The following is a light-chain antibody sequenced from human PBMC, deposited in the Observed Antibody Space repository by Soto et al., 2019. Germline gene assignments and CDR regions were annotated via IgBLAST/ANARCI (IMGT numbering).Light chain of an antibody. CDR2: DAS. Sequence: EIVLTQSPATLSLSPGERATLSCRASQSVSSYLAWYQQKPGQAPRLLIYDASNRATGIPARFSGSGSGTDSTLPISSLEPEDFAVYYCQQRSNWPPYTFGQGTKLEIK. CDR3: QQRSNWPPYT. J-gene: IGKJ2*01. CDR1: QSVSSY. V-gene: IGKV3-11*01.